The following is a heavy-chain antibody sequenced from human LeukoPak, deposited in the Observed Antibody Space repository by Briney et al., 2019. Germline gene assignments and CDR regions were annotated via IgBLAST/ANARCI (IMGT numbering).Heavy chain of an antibody. CDR3: ARHGPYYYGSGSYYHFDY. CDR2: IYYSGST. Sequence: SETLSLTCTVSGGSISSGGYYWSWIRQHPGKGLEWIGYIYYSGSTYYNPSLKSRVTISVDTSKNQFSLKLSSVTAADTAVCYCARHGPYYYGSGSYYHFDYWGQGTLVTVSS. CDR1: GGSISSGGYY. J-gene: IGHJ4*02. V-gene: IGHV4-31*03. D-gene: IGHD3-10*01.